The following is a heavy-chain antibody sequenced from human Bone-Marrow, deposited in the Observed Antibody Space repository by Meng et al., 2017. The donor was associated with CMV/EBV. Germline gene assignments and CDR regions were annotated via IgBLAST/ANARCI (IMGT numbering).Heavy chain of an antibody. CDR3: TRDFDPPWGF. Sequence: GGSLRLSCAASGFTFSIYWMHWLRQAPGKGLMWVSRINSDGSIKAYADSVKGRFTISRDNAKNTLYPQMNSLTAGDTAVYYCTRDFDPPWGFWGQRALVTVSS. V-gene: IGHV3-74*01. CDR1: GFTFSIYW. CDR2: INSDGSIK. J-gene: IGHJ4*02. D-gene: IGHD3-9*01.